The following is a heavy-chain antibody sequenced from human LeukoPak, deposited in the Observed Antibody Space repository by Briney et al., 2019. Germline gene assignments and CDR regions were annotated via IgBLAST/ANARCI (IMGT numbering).Heavy chain of an antibody. CDR2: ISYDGSNK. D-gene: IGHD5-18*01. CDR1: GFTFSSYG. V-gene: IGHV3-30*03. Sequence: PTGRSLRLSCAASGFTFSSYGMHWVRQAPGKGLEWVAVISYDGSNKYYADSVKGRFTISRDNSKNTLYLQMNSLRAEDTAVYYRARPQHGYSYGYGDYWGQGTLVTVSS. J-gene: IGHJ4*02. CDR3: ARPQHGYSYGYGDY.